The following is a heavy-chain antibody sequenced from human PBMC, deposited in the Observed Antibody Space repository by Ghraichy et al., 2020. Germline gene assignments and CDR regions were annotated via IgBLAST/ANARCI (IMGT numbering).Heavy chain of an antibody. CDR2: ISSTNAI. Sequence: GSLRLSCAASGFTFDSYPMNWVRQAPGRGLEWVSYISSTNAIYYADSVKGRFTISRDNAKNSLFLQMNSLRDEDTAIYYCARDHDWAFDFWGQGTLVTVSS. V-gene: IGHV3-48*02. CDR1: GFTFDSYP. CDR3: ARDHDWAFDF. D-gene: IGHD3-9*01. J-gene: IGHJ4*02.